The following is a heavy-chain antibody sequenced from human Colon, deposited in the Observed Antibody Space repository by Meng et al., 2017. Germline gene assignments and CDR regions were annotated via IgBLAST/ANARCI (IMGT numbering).Heavy chain of an antibody. Sequence: SVKVFCKASGGTFSSYAISWVRQAPGQGLEWMGGIIPVFGTANYAQKVQGRVTITADESTSTAYMELSSLRSEDTAVYYCAREGQPQYSSRKDAFDIWGQGTMVTVSS. CDR3: AREGQPQYSSRKDAFDI. V-gene: IGHV1-69*13. CDR2: IIPVFGTA. D-gene: IGHD6-13*01. CDR1: GGTFSSYA. J-gene: IGHJ3*02.